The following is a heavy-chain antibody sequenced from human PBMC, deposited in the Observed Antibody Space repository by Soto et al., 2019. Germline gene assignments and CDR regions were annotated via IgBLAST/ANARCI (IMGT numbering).Heavy chain of an antibody. V-gene: IGHV3-73*01. CDR3: TSRRDWTAVDPLDY. CDR2: IRSKANSYAT. J-gene: IGHJ4*02. D-gene: IGHD5-18*01. CDR1: GFTFSGSA. Sequence: GGSLRLSCAASGFTFSGSAMHWVRQASGKGLEWVGRIRSKANSYATAYAASVKGRFTISRDDSKNTVYLQMNSLKIDDTAVYYCTSRRDWTAVDPLDYWGLGTLVTVSS.